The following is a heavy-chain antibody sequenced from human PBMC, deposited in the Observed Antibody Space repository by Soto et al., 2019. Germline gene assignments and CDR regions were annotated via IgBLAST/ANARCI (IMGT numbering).Heavy chain of an antibody. D-gene: IGHD6-6*01. CDR1: GGSISSGASY. CDR3: ARDIAGRPNWLDS. J-gene: IGHJ5*01. V-gene: IGHV4-31*03. CDR2: IYYSGST. Sequence: SETLSLTCTVSGGSISSGASYWSWIRQHPGKGLEWIGYIYYSGSTYYNPSLKSRVTISLDTSRNQFSLRLSSVTAADTAVYYGARDIAGRPNWLDSWGQGTLVTVSS.